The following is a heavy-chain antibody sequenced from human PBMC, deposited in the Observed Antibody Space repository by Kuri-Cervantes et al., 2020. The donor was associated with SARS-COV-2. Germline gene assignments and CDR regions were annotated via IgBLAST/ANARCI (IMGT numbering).Heavy chain of an antibody. J-gene: IGHJ3*02. CDR1: GFTFSSYA. CDR3: AKDISSGYYFDAFDI. CDR2: ISGSGGST. D-gene: IGHD3-22*01. V-gene: IGHV3-23*01. Sequence: GESLKISCAASGFTFSSYAMSWVRQAPGKVLEWVSAISGSGGSTYYADSVKGRFTISRDNSKNTLYLQMNRLRAEDTAVYYCAKDISSGYYFDAFDIWGQGTMVTVS.